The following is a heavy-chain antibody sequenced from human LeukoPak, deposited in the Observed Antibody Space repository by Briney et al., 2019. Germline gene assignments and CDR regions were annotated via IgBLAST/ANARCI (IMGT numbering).Heavy chain of an antibody. CDR3: AKDGVLMVYAIPYFDY. CDR1: GGSISSGNW. Sequence: PSETLSLTCAVSGGSISSGNWWSWVRQPPEKGLEWIGEIAYTGSTKYNPSLKSRVTISVDTSKNQFSLKLSSVTAADTAVYYCAKDGVLMVYAIPYFDYWGQGTLVTVSS. D-gene: IGHD2-8*01. CDR2: IAYTGST. J-gene: IGHJ4*02. V-gene: IGHV4-4*02.